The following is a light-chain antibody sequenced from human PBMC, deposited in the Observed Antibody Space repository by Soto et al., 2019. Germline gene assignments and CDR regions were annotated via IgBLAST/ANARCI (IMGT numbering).Light chain of an antibody. V-gene: IGLV2-8*01. J-gene: IGLJ1*01. CDR3: RSYLGSIPSYV. CDR1: SSDVGGYDY. Sequence: SSLTQPPSPYGSPGQSVTISCTGTSSDVGGYDYVSWYQQHPCKASKLMIYEVTIRPSGVSDRFSGSKSGNTASLTVSVLQAEDEADYYCRSYLGSIPSYVFGTETKVIVL. CDR2: EVT.